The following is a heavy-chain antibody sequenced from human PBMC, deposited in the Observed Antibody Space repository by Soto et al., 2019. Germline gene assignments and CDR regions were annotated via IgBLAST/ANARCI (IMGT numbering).Heavy chain of an antibody. CDR3: AKGRFSVAVADYNWFDP. CDR2: ISGSGGST. CDR1: GFTFSSYA. Sequence: GGSLRLSCAASGFTFSSYAMSWVRQAPGKGLEWVSAISGSGGSTYYADSVKGRFTISRDNSKNTLYLQMNSLRAEDTAVYYCAKGRFSVAVADYNWFDPWGQGTLVTVSS. V-gene: IGHV3-23*01. J-gene: IGHJ5*02. D-gene: IGHD6-19*01.